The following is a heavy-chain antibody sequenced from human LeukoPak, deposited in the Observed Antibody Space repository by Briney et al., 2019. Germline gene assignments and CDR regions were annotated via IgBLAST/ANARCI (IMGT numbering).Heavy chain of an antibody. V-gene: IGHV3-64D*06. CDR3: ASDIAVVPRAFDI. J-gene: IGHJ3*02. Sequence: GGSPRLSCSGSGFTFSHHAMHWVRQAPGKGLEYTSAINSNGGSTYYADSVKGRFTISRDNSRNTLYLQMSSLRAEDTAVYYCASDIAVVPRAFDIWGQGTMVTVSS. CDR2: INSNGGST. D-gene: IGHD2-2*01. CDR1: GFTFSHHA.